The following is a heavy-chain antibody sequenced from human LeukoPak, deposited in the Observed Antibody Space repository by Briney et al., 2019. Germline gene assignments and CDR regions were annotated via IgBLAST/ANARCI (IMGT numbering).Heavy chain of an antibody. D-gene: IGHD4-17*01. CDR2: ISAYNGNT. V-gene: IGHV1-18*01. CDR3: ARDQMDMTTVTFYYFDY. J-gene: IGHJ4*02. Sequence: ASVKVSCKASGYTFTSYDINWVRQATGQGLEWMGWISAYNGNTNYAQKLQGRVTMTTDTSTSTAYMELRSLRSDDTAVYYCARDQMDMTTVTFYYFDYWGQGTLVTVSS. CDR1: GYTFTSYD.